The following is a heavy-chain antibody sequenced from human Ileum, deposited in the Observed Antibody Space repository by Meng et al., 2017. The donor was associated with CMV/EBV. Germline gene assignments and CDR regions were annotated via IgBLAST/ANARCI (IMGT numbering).Heavy chain of an antibody. J-gene: IGHJ4*02. CDR3: TRGAISLSSSWLIDY. CDR2: IKPDGTEQ. V-gene: IGHV3-7*01. Sequence: GESLKISCEASGFTFSNYWMFWVRQAPGKGLEWVANIKPDGTEQHYVGSVRGRFTISRDNAKNSLYLQMNSLRVEDTAIYYCTRGAISLSSSWLIDYWGQGTLVTVSS. D-gene: IGHD6-13*01. CDR1: GFTFSNYW.